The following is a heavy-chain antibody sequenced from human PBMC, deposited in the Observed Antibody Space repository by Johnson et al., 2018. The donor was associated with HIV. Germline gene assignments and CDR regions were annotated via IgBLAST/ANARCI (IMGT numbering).Heavy chain of an antibody. CDR2: ISYDGNNK. Sequence: QVQLVESGGGVVQPGRSLRLSCAASGFTFSNYAMHWVRQAPGKGLEWVAVISYDGNNKYYADSLKGRFTISRDNSKNTLYLQMNSLRAEDTAVYYCARDATYYYDSSGYHDAFDIWGQGTMVTVSS. CDR1: GFTFSNYA. J-gene: IGHJ3*02. D-gene: IGHD3-22*01. CDR3: ARDATYYYDSSGYHDAFDI. V-gene: IGHV3-30*04.